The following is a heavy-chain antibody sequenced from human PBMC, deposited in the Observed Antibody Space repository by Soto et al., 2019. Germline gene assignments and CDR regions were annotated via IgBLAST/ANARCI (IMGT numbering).Heavy chain of an antibody. Sequence: SETLSLTCAVYGGSFSGYYWSWIRQPPGKGLEWIGEINHSGSTNYNPSLKSRVTISVDTSKNQFSLKLSSVTAADTAVYYCARGGGYCSGGSCYFWDYWGQGTLVTVSS. CDR1: GGSFSGYY. CDR3: ARGGGYCSGGSCYFWDY. CDR2: INHSGST. V-gene: IGHV4-34*01. D-gene: IGHD2-15*01. J-gene: IGHJ4*02.